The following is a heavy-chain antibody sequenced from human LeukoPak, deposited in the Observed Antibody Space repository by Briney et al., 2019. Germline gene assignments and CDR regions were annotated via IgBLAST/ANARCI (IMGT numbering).Heavy chain of an antibody. CDR2: INTNTGNP. Sequence: GASVKVSCKSSGYTFTSYAMNWVRQAPGQGLEWMGWINTNTGNPTYAQGFTGRFVFSLDTSVSTAYLQISSLKAEDTAVYYCARAPRPAPLPFWVVEEQQLNLDYWGQGTLVTVSS. CDR1: GYTFTSYA. J-gene: IGHJ4*02. V-gene: IGHV7-4-1*02. CDR3: ARAPRPAPLPFWVVEEQQLNLDY. D-gene: IGHD6-13*01.